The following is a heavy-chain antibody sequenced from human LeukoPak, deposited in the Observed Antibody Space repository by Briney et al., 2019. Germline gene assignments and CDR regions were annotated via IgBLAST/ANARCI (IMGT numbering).Heavy chain of an antibody. CDR2: ISSSSSTI. V-gene: IGHV3-48*01. CDR3: ASGDFTDGY. J-gene: IGHJ4*02. D-gene: IGHD5-24*01. Sequence: GGSLRLSCAASGFTFSGSAMHWVRQAPGKGLEWVSYISSSSSTIYYADPVKGRFTISRDNAKNSLYLQMNSLRAEDTAVYYCASGDFTDGYWGQGTLVTVSS. CDR1: GFTFSGSA.